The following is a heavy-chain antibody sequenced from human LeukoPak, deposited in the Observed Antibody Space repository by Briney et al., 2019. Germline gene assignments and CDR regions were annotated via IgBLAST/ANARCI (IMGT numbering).Heavy chain of an antibody. CDR3: AIMHGYYDGSGYWVQ. J-gene: IGHJ1*01. D-gene: IGHD3-22*01. Sequence: GGSLRLSCAASGFTFGSYGMSWVRQAPGKGLEWVSFITPNADRTSYADSVEGRFTISRDNPRNTLYMQMNSLRDEDTAIYYCAIMHGYYDGSGYWVQWGQGTLVTVSS. V-gene: IGHV3-23*01. CDR1: GFTFGSYG. CDR2: ITPNADRT.